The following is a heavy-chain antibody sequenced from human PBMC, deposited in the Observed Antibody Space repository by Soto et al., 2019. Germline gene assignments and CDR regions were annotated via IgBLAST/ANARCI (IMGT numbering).Heavy chain of an antibody. J-gene: IGHJ3*02. D-gene: IGHD3-10*01. CDR3: AKGRPPGDFDI. CDR1: GFTFSDYG. V-gene: IGHV3-30*18. Sequence: QVQLVESGGGVVQPGWSLRLSCAASGFTFSDYGMHWVRQAPGEGLQWVAVISYDGSNKYYADSVKGRFTISRDNSKNTLYLQMNSLRAEDTAVYYCAKGRPPGDFDIWGQGTMVTVSS. CDR2: ISYDGSNK.